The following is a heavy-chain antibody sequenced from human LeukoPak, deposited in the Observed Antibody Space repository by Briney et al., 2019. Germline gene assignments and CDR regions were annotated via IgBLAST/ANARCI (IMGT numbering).Heavy chain of an antibody. V-gene: IGHV1-8*01. CDR1: GYTFTSYD. CDR2: MNPNTGNT. CDR3: ASWGARGYSYGVDY. J-gene: IGHJ4*02. D-gene: IGHD5-18*01. Sequence: ASVKVSCKASGYTFTSYDINWVRQATGQGLEWMGWMNPNTGNTGYAQKFQGRVTMTRNTSLTTAYMDLSSLTSEDTAVYYCASWGARGYSYGVDYWGQGTLVTVSS.